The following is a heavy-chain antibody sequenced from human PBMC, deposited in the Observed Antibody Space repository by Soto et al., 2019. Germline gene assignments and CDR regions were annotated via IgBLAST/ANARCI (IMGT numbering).Heavy chain of an antibody. V-gene: IGHV1-69*01. CDR3: VRHKARGIVVVPAAMYFDY. D-gene: IGHD2-2*01. J-gene: IGHJ4*02. CDR2: IIPIFGTA. CDR1: GGTFSSYA. Sequence: QVQLVQSGAEVKKPGSSVKVSCKASGGTFSSYAISWVRQAAGQGLEWMGGIIPIFGTAKYAQKFQGRVTITANESPSTPYMELSSLRSEDTAVYYCVRHKARGIVVVPAAMYFDYWGQGTLVTVSS.